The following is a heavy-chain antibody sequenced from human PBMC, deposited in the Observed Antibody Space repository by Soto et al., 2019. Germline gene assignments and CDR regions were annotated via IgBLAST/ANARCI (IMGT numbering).Heavy chain of an antibody. CDR2: ISYDGSNS. J-gene: IGHJ6*02. D-gene: IGHD2-15*01. Sequence: QLQLVESGGGVVQPGRSLRLSCAASASTFSNSIMHWVRQAPGKGLEWVAFISYDGSNSNYADFVEGRFTISRDNPKNMLYLQLSSLRPDDTAVYYCAGGDNYYALGVWGQGTTVTVSS. CDR1: ASTFSNSI. CDR3: AGGDNYYALGV. V-gene: IGHV3-30*04.